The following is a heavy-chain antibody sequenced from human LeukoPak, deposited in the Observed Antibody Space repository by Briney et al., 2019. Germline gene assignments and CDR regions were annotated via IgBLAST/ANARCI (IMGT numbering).Heavy chain of an antibody. CDR2: ISSSGSTI. Sequence: GGSLRLSCAASGFTFSDYYMSWIRQAPGEGLEWVSYISSSGSTIYYADSVKGRFTISRDNAKNSLYLQMNSLRAEDTAVYYCARSGTMIVVRNAFDIWGQGTMVTVSS. V-gene: IGHV3-11*04. CDR1: GFTFSDYY. J-gene: IGHJ3*02. CDR3: ARSGTMIVVRNAFDI. D-gene: IGHD3-22*01.